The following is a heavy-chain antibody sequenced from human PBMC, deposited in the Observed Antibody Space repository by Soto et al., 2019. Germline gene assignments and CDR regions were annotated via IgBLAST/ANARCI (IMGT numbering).Heavy chain of an antibody. V-gene: IGHV3-30*04. D-gene: IGHD3-16*01. J-gene: IGHJ6*02. CDR1: GFAFTTYA. Sequence: QVQLVESGGGVVQPGRSLRLSCAVSGFAFTTYAINWVRLAPGKGLEWVAVISYDGSSKSYADSVKGRFTISRDNSKNTLYLQMTSLRAEDTAVYYCARASTPGGDPYYGLDVWGQGTTVTVSS. CDR3: ARASTPGGDPYYGLDV. CDR2: ISYDGSSK.